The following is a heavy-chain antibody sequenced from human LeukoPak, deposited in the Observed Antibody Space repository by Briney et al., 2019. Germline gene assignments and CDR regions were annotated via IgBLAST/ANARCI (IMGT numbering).Heavy chain of an antibody. CDR1: GFTFSSYA. CDR2: ISYDGSNK. J-gene: IGHJ4*02. CDR3: ARDPLGTTIFGVVTSYFDY. V-gene: IGHV3-30-3*01. D-gene: IGHD3-3*01. Sequence: GRSLRLSCAASGFTFSSYAMHWVRQAPGKGLEWVAVISYDGSNKYYADSVKGRFTISRDNSKNTLYLQVNSLGAEDTAVYYCARDPLGTTIFGVVTSYFDYWGQGTLVTVSS.